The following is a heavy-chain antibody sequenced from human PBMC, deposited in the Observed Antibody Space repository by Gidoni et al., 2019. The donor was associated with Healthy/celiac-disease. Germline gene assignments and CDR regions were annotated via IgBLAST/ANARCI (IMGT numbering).Heavy chain of an antibody. CDR1: GSSFTSYW. V-gene: IGHV5-51*01. D-gene: IGHD1-1*01. CDR2: IDPVDSDT. J-gene: IGHJ6*03. Sequence: EVQLVQSGAEGRQHGESLKISCKGSGSSFTSYWIGWVRQMPGKGLEWMGIIDPVDSDTRYSPSVQGKGTISADKSISTDYLQWSSLKAADTAMYYCARRHPRGNWNDLGEDYMDGWGKGTTVTGSS. CDR3: ARRHPRGNWNDLGEDYMDG.